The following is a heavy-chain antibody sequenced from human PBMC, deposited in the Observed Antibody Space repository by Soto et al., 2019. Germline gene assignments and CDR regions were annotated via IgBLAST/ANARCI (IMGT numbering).Heavy chain of an antibody. CDR1: GGSIANNNYF. D-gene: IGHD2-15*01. V-gene: IGHV4-39*01. CDR3: AKVVVGATSHSDFDS. CDR2: AAYSGGT. Sequence: SETLSLTCTVSGGSIANNNYFWGWVRQPPGKGLEWIGSAAYSGGTYKNPSLKSRVTVSVDTSKNQFSLKLASVTAADTAVYYCAKVVVGATSHSDFDSWGQGALVNVSS. J-gene: IGHJ4*02.